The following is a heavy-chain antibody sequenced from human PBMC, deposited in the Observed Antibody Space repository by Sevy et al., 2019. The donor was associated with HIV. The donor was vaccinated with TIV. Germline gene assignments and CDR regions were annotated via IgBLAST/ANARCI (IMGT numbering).Heavy chain of an antibody. CDR1: GFNFRIYA. CDR2: ISYDGSDK. CDR3: ATGRQGATYGY. Sequence: GGSLRLSCAASGFNFRIYAMHWDRQAPGKGLEWVAVISYDGSDKFYAESVKGRFTISRDNSKNMVFLQLNSLRGDDTAVYYCATGRQGATYGYWGQGTPVTVSS. J-gene: IGHJ4*02. V-gene: IGHV3-30*03. D-gene: IGHD1-26*01.